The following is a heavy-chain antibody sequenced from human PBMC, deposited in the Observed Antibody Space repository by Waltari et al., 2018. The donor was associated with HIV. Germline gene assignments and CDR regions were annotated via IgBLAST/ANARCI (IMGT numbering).Heavy chain of an antibody. CDR3: ETDMTKVTGDSKRYYFNAMDV. CDR2: LNPAYGQP. V-gene: IGHV1-24*01. D-gene: IGHD4-17*01. CDR1: GDTLTESS. Sequence: QVHLVQSGAEVKKPGASVKVSCKVSGDTLTESSMQWVRQAPGKGLEWRGGLNPAYGQPVLAHRFQVRAIMTADPASDTAFLELSSLTSEDTAVYYCETDMTKVTGDSKRYYFNAMDVWGQGTSVTVSS. J-gene: IGHJ6*02.